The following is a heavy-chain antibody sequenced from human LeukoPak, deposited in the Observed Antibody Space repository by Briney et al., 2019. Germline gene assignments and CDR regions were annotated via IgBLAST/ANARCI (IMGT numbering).Heavy chain of an antibody. Sequence: PLQALSLTCTVSGDSISSGSYYWSCIRQHPRKCLEWIGYIYYSGSTYYNPSLQSRVTISVDTSKNQFSLKLSSVTAADTAVYYCARHDGNWNREFDYWGQGTLVTVSS. CDR1: GDSISSGSYY. CDR2: IYYSGST. J-gene: IGHJ4*02. D-gene: IGHD1-1*01. CDR3: ARHDGNWNREFDY. V-gene: IGHV4-31*03.